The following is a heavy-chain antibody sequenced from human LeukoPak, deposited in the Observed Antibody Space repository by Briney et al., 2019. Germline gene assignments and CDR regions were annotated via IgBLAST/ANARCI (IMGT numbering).Heavy chain of an antibody. CDR1: GGSISSSTYY. CDR2: IYYSGST. D-gene: IGHD4-11*01. Sequence: SETLSLTCTVSGGSISSSTYYWGWIRQPPGKGLEWIGSIYYSGSTYYNPSLKSRVTISVDTSKNQFSLKLSSVTAADTAVYYCARLGTATRGNDYLGQGTLVTVSS. V-gene: IGHV4-39*01. CDR3: ARLGTATRGNDY. J-gene: IGHJ4*02.